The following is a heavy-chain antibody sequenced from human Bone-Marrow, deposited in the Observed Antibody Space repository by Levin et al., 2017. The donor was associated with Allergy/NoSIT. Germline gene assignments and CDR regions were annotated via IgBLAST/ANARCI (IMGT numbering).Heavy chain of an antibody. J-gene: IGHJ6*02. V-gene: IGHV1-69*06. CDR2: IIPIFGTA. Sequence: KISCKASGGTFSSYAISWVRQAPGQGLEWMGGIIPIFGTANYAQKFQGRVTITADKSTSTAYMELSSLRSEDTAVYYCARDRPRIQLWLLDGYYGMDVWGQGTTVTVSS. D-gene: IGHD5-18*01. CDR1: GGTFSSYA. CDR3: ARDRPRIQLWLLDGYYGMDV.